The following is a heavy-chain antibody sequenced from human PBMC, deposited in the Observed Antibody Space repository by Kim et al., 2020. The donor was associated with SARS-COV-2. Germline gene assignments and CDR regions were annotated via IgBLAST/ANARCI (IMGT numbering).Heavy chain of an antibody. CDR1: GYTFTGYY. D-gene: IGHD2-2*01. Sequence: ASVKVSCKASGYTFTGYYMHWVRQAPGQGLEWMGRINPNSGGTNYAQKFQGRVTMTRDTSISTAYMELSRLRSDDTAVYYCARDVLYQLHNYYYYGMDVWGQGTTVTVSS. CDR2: INPNSGGT. V-gene: IGHV1-2*06. CDR3: ARDVLYQLHNYYYYGMDV. J-gene: IGHJ6*02.